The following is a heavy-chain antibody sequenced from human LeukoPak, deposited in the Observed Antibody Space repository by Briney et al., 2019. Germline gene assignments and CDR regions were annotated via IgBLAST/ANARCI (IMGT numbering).Heavy chain of an antibody. V-gene: IGHV3-11*04. D-gene: IGHD3-22*01. CDR3: ARYGYYYDSSGYYPD. Sequence: PGGSLRLSCAASGFTFSDYYMSWIRQAPGKGLEWVSYISSSGSTIYYADSVKGRFTISRDNAKNSLYLQMNSQRAEDTAVYYCARYGYYYDSSGYYPDWGQGTLVTVSS. CDR2: ISSSGSTI. CDR1: GFTFSDYY. J-gene: IGHJ4*02.